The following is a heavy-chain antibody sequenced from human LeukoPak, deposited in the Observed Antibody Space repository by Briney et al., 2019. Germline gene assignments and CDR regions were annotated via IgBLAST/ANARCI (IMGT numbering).Heavy chain of an antibody. J-gene: IGHJ6*03. Sequence: SETLSLTCTVSGGSISSSSYYWGWIRQPPGKGLEWIGEINHSGSTNYNPSLKSRVTISVDTSKNQFSLKLSSVTAADTAVYYCARGTNDFWSGYYPGTYYYYMDVWGKGTTVTVSS. D-gene: IGHD3-3*01. CDR2: INHSGST. V-gene: IGHV4-39*07. CDR3: ARGTNDFWSGYYPGTYYYYMDV. CDR1: GGSISSSSYY.